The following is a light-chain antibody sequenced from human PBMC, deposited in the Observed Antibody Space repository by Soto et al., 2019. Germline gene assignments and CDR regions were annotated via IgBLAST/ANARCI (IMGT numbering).Light chain of an antibody. V-gene: IGKV1-5*01. CDR2: DGS. CDR1: QSISTW. J-gene: IGKJ2*01. Sequence: IQMTQSPSTLSASVGDRVTITCRASQSISTWLTWYQQRPGEAPKLLIYDGSTLESGVPSTFSGSGSGTDFTLTIISLQPDDFATYYCQQYDAYPYTFGQGTKLEIK. CDR3: QQYDAYPYT.